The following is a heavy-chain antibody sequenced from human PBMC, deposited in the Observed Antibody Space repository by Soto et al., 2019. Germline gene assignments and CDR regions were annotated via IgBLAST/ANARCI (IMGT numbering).Heavy chain of an antibody. J-gene: IGHJ4*02. CDR1: GFTFSSYA. D-gene: IGHD3-22*01. Sequence: PGGSLRLSCAASGFTFSSYAMNWVRQAPGKGLEWVSAISGSGGVSYHADSVKGRFTISRDSSKNTLYLQMNSLRAEDTAVYYCAKGSMGYYDTSGYYFVDYWGQGALVTVSS. CDR2: ISGSGGVS. V-gene: IGHV3-23*01. CDR3: AKGSMGYYDTSGYYFVDY.